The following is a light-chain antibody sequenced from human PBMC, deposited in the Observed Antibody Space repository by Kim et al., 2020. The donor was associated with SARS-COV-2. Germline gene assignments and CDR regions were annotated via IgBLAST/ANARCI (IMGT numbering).Light chain of an antibody. Sequence: GQRVTISCPGSNSNSGGYLVSLYSQLPEPAPKVLLYGYNKPPPGVPDRISGSPSGTAASLAISGLRSEDDGDYYCATWDDRLNTPVFGGGTQLTVL. V-gene: IGLV1-44*01. CDR2: GYN. CDR1: NSNSGGYL. CDR3: ATWDDRLNTPV. J-gene: IGLJ3*02.